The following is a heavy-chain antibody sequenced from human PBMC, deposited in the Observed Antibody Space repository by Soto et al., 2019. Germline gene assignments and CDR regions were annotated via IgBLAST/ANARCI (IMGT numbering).Heavy chain of an antibody. J-gene: IGHJ3*02. CDR1: GFTFTTYA. D-gene: IGHD2-8*01. CDR2: FSANGAYT. CDR3: AHPRGYGVFDAYDI. Sequence: EGQLLESGGGWVKPGGSLRSSCAASGFTFTTYAMNWVRQAPGKGLEWVSAFSANGAYTYYADSVKGRFTVSRDNSVNALYLQMNSLRIEDTAVYYCAHPRGYGVFDAYDIWGQGTMVTVSS. V-gene: IGHV3-23*01.